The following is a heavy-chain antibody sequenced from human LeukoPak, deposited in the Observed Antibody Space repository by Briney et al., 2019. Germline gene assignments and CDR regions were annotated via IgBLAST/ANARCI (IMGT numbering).Heavy chain of an antibody. CDR1: GGAISSYY. Sequence: SETLSLNCTVSGGAISSYYWSWIRQPPGQGLQWIGYIYYSGSTNYNPSLKSRVTISVDTSKNQFSLKLSSVTSPDTDVYYCARHAEDAFDIWGQGTMVTVSS. CDR3: ARHAEDAFDI. D-gene: IGHD2-8*01. CDR2: IYYSGST. V-gene: IGHV4-59*01. J-gene: IGHJ3*02.